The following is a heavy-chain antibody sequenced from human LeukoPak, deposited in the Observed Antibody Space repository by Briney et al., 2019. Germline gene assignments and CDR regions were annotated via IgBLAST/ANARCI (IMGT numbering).Heavy chain of an antibody. V-gene: IGHV4-59*12. CDR3: ARRRQLWYYYYMDV. CDR2: IYYSGST. J-gene: IGHJ6*03. Sequence: PSETLSLTCAVSGGSISSYYWSWIRQPPGKGLEWIGYIYYSGSTSYNPSLKSRVTISVDTSKNQFSLKLSSVTAADTAVYYCARRRQLWYYYYMDVWGKGTTVTISS. D-gene: IGHD5-18*01. CDR1: GGSISSYY.